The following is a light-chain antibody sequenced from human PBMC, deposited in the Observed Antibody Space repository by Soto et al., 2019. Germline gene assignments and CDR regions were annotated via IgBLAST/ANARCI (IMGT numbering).Light chain of an antibody. CDR3: QQRSNWPPIT. Sequence: EIVLTQSPATLSLSPGERATLSCRASQSVSSYLAWYQQKPVQAPRLLIYDASNRATGIPARFSGSGSGTDFTLTISSLEPEDFAVYDCQQRSNWPPITFGQGTRLEIK. CDR2: DAS. J-gene: IGKJ5*01. CDR1: QSVSSY. V-gene: IGKV3-11*01.